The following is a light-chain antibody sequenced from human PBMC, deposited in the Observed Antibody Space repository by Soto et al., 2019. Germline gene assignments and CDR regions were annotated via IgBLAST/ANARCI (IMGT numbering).Light chain of an antibody. CDR2: LGS. CDR1: QSLLHSNGYNY. J-gene: IGKJ2*01. V-gene: IGKV2-28*01. Sequence: DIVMTQSPLSLPVTPGEPASISCRSSQSLLHSNGYNYLDWYLQKPVQSTQLLTYLGSNRATGVTVRSSGLGLRTECTRKISRVEDEDVEVYYCMQALQTPDTFGQRTTLEIK. CDR3: MQALQTPDT.